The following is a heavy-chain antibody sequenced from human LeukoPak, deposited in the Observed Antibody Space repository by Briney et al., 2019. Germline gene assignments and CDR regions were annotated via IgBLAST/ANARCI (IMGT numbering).Heavy chain of an antibody. CDR1: GFTFSSYS. J-gene: IGHJ5*02. D-gene: IGHD3-16*01. CDR2: ISSSSSYI. V-gene: IGHV3-21*04. Sequence: GGSLRLSCAASGFTFSSYSMNWVRQAPGKGLEWVSSISSSSSYIYYADSVKGRFTISRDNSKNTLYLQMNSLRAEDTAVYYCAKDDNYIRFLSWGQGTLVTVSS. CDR3: AKDDNYIRFLS.